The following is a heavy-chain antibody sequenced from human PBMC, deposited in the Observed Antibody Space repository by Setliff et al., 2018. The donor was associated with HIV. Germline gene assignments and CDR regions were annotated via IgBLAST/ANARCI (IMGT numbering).Heavy chain of an antibody. CDR2: IYSGGST. CDR1: GFTVSSNY. Sequence: PGGSLRLSCAASGFTVSSNYMSWVRQAPGKGLVWVSLIYSGGSTYYADSVKGRFTISRDNSKNTLYLQMNSLRPEDTAVYYCARATKTPYSSSWSIPGAFDIWGQGTMVT. V-gene: IGHV3-53*01. D-gene: IGHD6-13*01. J-gene: IGHJ3*02. CDR3: ARATKTPYSSSWSIPGAFDI.